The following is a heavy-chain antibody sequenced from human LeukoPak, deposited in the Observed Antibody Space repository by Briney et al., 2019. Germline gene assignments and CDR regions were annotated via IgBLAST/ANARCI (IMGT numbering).Heavy chain of an antibody. Sequence: GGSLRLSCAASGFTFSSYAMSWVRQAPGKGLEWVSAISGSGGSTYYADSVKGRFTISRDNSKHTLYLQMNSLRAEDTAVYYCAEGSCTGGVCYGSEAFDIWGQETMVTVSS. CDR2: ISGSGGST. J-gene: IGHJ3*02. D-gene: IGHD2-8*02. CDR1: GFTFSSYA. V-gene: IGHV3-23*01. CDR3: AEGSCTGGVCYGSEAFDI.